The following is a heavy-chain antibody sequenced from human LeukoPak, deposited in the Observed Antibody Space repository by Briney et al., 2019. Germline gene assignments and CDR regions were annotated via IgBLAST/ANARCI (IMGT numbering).Heavy chain of an antibody. D-gene: IGHD5-18*01. CDR3: ARDQVGYTYGTS. CDR1: GFTVSSNF. CDR2: IYSDENT. V-gene: IGHV3-66*01. J-gene: IGHJ5*02. Sequence: GGSLRLSCAASGFTVSSNFMSWVRQAPGKGLEWVSVIYSDENTHYADSVKGRFTISRDISKNTVYLQMDSLTVEDTAVYYCARDQVGYTYGTSWGQGPLVTVSS.